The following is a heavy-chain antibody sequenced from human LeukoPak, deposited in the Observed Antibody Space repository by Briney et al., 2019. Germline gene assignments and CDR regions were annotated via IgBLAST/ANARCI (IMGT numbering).Heavy chain of an antibody. D-gene: IGHD3-22*01. CDR3: ASAPRYGSSGYYCKY. CDR1: GFTFSNYG. CDR2: ISSSSSAL. V-gene: IGHV3-48*02. Sequence: PGGSLRLSCAASGFTFSNYGMNWVRQAPGKGLEWVSYISSSSSALYYADSVKGRFTISRDNAKNSLYLQMNSLRDEDTAVYYCASAPRYGSSGYYCKYWGQGTLVTVSS. J-gene: IGHJ4*02.